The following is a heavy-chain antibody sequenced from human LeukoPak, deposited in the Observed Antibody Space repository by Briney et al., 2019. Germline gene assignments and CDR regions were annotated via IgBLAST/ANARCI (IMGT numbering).Heavy chain of an antibody. CDR2: INPNSGGT. D-gene: IGHD3-10*01. Sequence: ASVKVSCKASGYTFTGYYMHWVRQAPGQGLEWMGRINPNSGGTNYAQKSQGRVTMTRDTSISTAYMELSRLRSDDTAVYYCARDFPSADMVRGVILNLIDYWGQGTLVTVSS. CDR1: GYTFTGYY. V-gene: IGHV1-2*06. CDR3: ARDFPSADMVRGVILNLIDY. J-gene: IGHJ4*02.